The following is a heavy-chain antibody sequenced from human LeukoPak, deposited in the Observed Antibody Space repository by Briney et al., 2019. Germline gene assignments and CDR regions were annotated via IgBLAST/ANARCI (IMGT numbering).Heavy chain of an antibody. CDR3: ATGYYDSSGYFPYFDY. CDR1: GYTLTELS. V-gene: IGHV1-24*01. D-gene: IGHD3-22*01. Sequence: ASVKVSCKVSGYTLTELSMHWVRQAPGKGLEWMGGFDPEDGETIYAQKFQGRVTMTEDTSTDTAYMELSSLRSEDTAVYYCATGYYDSSGYFPYFDYWGKGTLVTVSS. J-gene: IGHJ4*02. CDR2: FDPEDGET.